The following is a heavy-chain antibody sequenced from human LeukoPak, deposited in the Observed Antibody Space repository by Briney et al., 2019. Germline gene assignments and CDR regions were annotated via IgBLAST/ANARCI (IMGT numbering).Heavy chain of an antibody. CDR3: ARDHMVRGVTPPFY. D-gene: IGHD3-10*01. CDR1: GFTFSSYS. CDR2: ISSSSSYI. V-gene: IGHV3-21*01. Sequence: PGRSLRLSCATSGFTFSSYSMNWVRQAPGKGLEWVSSISSSSSYIYYADSVKGRFTISRDNAKNSLYLQMNSLRAEDTAVYYCARDHMVRGVTPPFYWGQGTLVTVSS. J-gene: IGHJ4*02.